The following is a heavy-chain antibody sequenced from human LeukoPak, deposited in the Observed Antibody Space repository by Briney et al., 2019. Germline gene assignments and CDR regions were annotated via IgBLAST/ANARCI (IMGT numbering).Heavy chain of an antibody. CDR1: GGSMANYY. V-gene: IGHV4-59*08. Sequence: SETLSLTYTVSGGSMANYYWTWIRQPPGKGLEWIAYIYYSGTTINYNPSLKSRVTISLDMSKNQFSLRLTSVTATDTAVYYCARQSAVAGTQWFDPWGLGTLVTVSS. CDR2: IYYSGTT. CDR3: ARQSAVAGTQWFDP. J-gene: IGHJ5*02. D-gene: IGHD6-19*01.